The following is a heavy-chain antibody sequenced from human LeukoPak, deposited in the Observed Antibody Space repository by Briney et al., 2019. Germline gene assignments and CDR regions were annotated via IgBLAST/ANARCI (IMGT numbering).Heavy chain of an antibody. CDR1: GFTFSSYA. Sequence: TGGSLRLSCAASGFTFSSYAMNWVRQAPGKGLEWVSAISGGGGSTYYADSVKGRFTISRDNSKNTLYLQMNSLRAEDTAVYYSANHYYESPLYSFDYWGQGTLVTVSS. J-gene: IGHJ4*02. CDR2: ISGGGGST. V-gene: IGHV3-23*01. D-gene: IGHD3-22*01. CDR3: ANHYYESPLYSFDY.